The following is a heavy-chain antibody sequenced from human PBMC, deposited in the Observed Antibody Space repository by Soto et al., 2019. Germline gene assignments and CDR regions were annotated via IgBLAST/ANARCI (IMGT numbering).Heavy chain of an antibody. CDR2: IVPMFAAP. V-gene: IGHV1-69*12. J-gene: IGHJ6*02. CDR3: ARARVVRGNAYYYGMAV. Sequence: QVLLVQSGAEVKKPGSSVRVSCKTSGGTFSSFAISWVRLAPGQGLEWMGVIVPMFAAPTYAQKFQGRVSITADESTRTAYVEPSRLRSSNSAVYYRARARVVRGNAYYYGMAVWGQGTTVTVSS. CDR1: GGTFSSFA. D-gene: IGHD6-6*01.